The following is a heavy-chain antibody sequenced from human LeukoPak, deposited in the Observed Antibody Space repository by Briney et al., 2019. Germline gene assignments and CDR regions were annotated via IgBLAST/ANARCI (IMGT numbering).Heavy chain of an antibody. V-gene: IGHV4-31*03. D-gene: IGHD5-18*01. Sequence: PSETLSLTCTVSGGSISSGGYYWSWIRQHPGKGLEWIGYIYYSGSTYYNPSLKSRVTISVDTSKNQFSLKLSSVTAADTAVYYCARFSSRGYSYGYSYYFDYWGQGTLVTVSS. J-gene: IGHJ4*02. CDR2: IYYSGST. CDR3: ARFSSRGYSYGYSYYFDY. CDR1: GGSISSGGYY.